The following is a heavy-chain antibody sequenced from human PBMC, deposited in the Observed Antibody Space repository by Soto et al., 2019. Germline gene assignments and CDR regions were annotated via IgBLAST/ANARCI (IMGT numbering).Heavy chain of an antibody. CDR1: GGSISSGGYY. V-gene: IGHV4-31*03. CDR2: IYYSGNT. Sequence: QVQLQESGPGLVKPSQTLSLTCTVSGGSISSGGYYWSWIRQHPGKGLEWSGYIYYSGNTYYNPFLKARVTISVDTSKNQFSLKLTSVTASDTAVYSCARSVFPWGQGTLVTVSS. CDR3: ARSVFP. J-gene: IGHJ5*02.